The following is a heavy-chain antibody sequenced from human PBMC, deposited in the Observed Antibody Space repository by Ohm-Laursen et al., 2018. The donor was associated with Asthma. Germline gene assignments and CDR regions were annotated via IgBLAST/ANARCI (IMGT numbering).Heavy chain of an antibody. V-gene: IGHV4-34*01. D-gene: IGHD4-23*01. CDR1: GGSFSGYF. CDR2: INHSGST. CDR3: AREATVITRYFDS. J-gene: IGHJ4*02. Sequence: SETLSLTCAVYGGSFSGYFWNWVRQPPGKGLEWIGEINHSGSTNYNPSLKSRVTISLDTSKNQFSLRVSSVTAADTAVYYCAREATVITRYFDSWGQGILVTVSS.